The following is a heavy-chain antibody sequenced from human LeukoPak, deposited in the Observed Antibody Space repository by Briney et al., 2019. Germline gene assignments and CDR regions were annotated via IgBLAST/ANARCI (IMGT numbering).Heavy chain of an antibody. V-gene: IGHV4-34*01. CDR1: GGSFSGYY. CDR3: AKAKYSSSWWLGTYYFDY. Sequence: SETLSLTCAVYGGSFSGYYWSWIRQPPGKGLEWIGEINHSGSTNYNPSLKSRVTISVDTSKNQFSLKLSSVTAADTAVYYCAKAKYSSSWWLGTYYFDYWGQGTLVTVSS. D-gene: IGHD6-13*01. J-gene: IGHJ4*02. CDR2: INHSGST.